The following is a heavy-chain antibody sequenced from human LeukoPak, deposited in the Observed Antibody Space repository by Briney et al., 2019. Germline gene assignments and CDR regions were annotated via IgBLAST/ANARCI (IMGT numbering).Heavy chain of an antibody. CDR2: ISSNGGST. D-gene: IGHD3-10*01. CDR3: ARAKSLYGSGSSPDY. J-gene: IGHJ4*02. CDR1: GFTFSSYA. Sequence: GGSLRLSCAASGFTFSSYAMHWVRQAPGKGLEYVSAISSNGGSTYYANSVKGRFTISRDNSKNTLYLQMGSLRAEDMAVYYCARAKSLYGSGSSPDYWGQGTLVTVSS. V-gene: IGHV3-64*01.